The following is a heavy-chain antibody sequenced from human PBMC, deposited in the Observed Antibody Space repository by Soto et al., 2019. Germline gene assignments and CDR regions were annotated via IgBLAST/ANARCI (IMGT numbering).Heavy chain of an antibody. CDR1: GGSISSYY. V-gene: IGHV4-59*01. J-gene: IGHJ2*01. CDR2: KYSRGST. CDR3: ARFNWYFDL. Sequence: QVQLQESGPGLVKPSETLSLTCTVSGGSISSYYWSWIRQPPGKGLEWIGYKYSRGSTTYNPSLKSRVAISVDTSKNQFSLKLSSVTAADTAMYYCARFNWYFDLWGRGTLVTVSS.